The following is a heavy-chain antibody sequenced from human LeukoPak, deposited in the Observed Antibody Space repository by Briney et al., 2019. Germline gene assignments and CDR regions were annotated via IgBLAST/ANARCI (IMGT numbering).Heavy chain of an antibody. CDR3: VREGNELLSKDFDY. D-gene: IGHD2-21*02. Sequence: ASVKVACKASGFTFTGYYIHWVRQAPGQGLEWMGYINPHSGGTNSPQKFQGRVTLTTDTSISAAYMELSSLISDDTAMYYCVREGNELLSKDFDYWGQGTLVAVSS. J-gene: IGHJ4*02. V-gene: IGHV1-2*02. CDR1: GFTFTGYY. CDR2: INPHSGGT.